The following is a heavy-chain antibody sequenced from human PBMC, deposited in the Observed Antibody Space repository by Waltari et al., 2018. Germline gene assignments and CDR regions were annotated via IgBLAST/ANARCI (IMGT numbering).Heavy chain of an antibody. CDR1: GGSVSDGFG. CDR3: GRAGWTLGVISALDF. J-gene: IGHJ4*02. CDR2: LHGSSPSI. D-gene: IGHD3-16*02. V-gene: IGHV4-61*03. Sequence: QVQLQESGPTVVKPSETLSLTCAVSGGSVSDGFGWSWIRQAPGRGLEWSGGLHGSSPSIYFNPSLRDRVTISKDTSQNHFSLNLTSVTAADTALYYCGRAGWTLGVISALDFWGQGVLVTVSS.